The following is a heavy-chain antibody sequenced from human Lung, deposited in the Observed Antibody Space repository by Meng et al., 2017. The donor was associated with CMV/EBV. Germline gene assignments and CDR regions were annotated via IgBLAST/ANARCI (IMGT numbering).Heavy chain of an antibody. CDR3: LRRSGGSV. J-gene: IGHJ1*01. CDR1: GDSITNYNW. D-gene: IGHD3-10*01. Sequence: QVQFRESGPALVKTSETRSPTCAVSGDSITNYNWWAWVRQPPGKGLEWIGEIPHRGSSAYNPSLKSRVSMSIDKSKNQFSLKLPSVTAADTAVYHCLRRSGGSVWGQGTLVTVSS. V-gene: IGHV4-4*02. CDR2: IPHRGSS.